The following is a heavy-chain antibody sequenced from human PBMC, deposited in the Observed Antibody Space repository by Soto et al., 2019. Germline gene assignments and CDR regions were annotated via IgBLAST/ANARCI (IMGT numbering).Heavy chain of an antibody. Sequence: GESLKISCKGSGYSFTSYWISWVRQMPGKGLEWMGRIDPSDSYTNYSPSFQGHVTISADKSISTAYLQWSSLKASDTAMYYCAREVCGSYFIYYWFVPSGQATLVTVSS. D-gene: IGHD1-26*01. V-gene: IGHV5-10-1*01. J-gene: IGHJ5*02. CDR3: AREVCGSYFIYYWFVP. CDR1: GYSFTSYW. CDR2: IDPSDSYT.